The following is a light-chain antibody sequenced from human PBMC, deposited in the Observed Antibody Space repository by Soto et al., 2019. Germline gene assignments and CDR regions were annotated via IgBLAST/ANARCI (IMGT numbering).Light chain of an antibody. V-gene: IGLV1-40*01. J-gene: IGLJ1*01. CDR2: GNS. CDR3: QSYDGSLSGSHFV. CDR1: SSNIGAGYD. Sequence: QSVLTQPPSVSGAPGQRVTISCTGSSSNIGAGYDVHWYQQLPGTAPKFLIYGNSNRPSGVPDRFSGSKSGTSASLTITGLQAEDEADYYCQSYDGSLSGSHFVFGAGTKVTVL.